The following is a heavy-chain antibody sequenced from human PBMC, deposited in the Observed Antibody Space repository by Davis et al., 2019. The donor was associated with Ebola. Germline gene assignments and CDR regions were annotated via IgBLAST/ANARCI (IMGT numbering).Heavy chain of an antibody. V-gene: IGHV3-7*01. Sequence: GESLKISCATSGFTFSTYWMSCVRQAPGKGLEWVANIKTDGSEEHYVDSVKGRFTMSRDNAKNSLYLQLDSLRDDDTAVYYCARWGLRGNYDSWSGSDYYFDYWGQGTLVTVSS. CDR1: GFTFSTYW. J-gene: IGHJ4*02. CDR3: ARWGLRGNYDSWSGSDYYFDY. D-gene: IGHD3-3*01. CDR2: IKTDGSEE.